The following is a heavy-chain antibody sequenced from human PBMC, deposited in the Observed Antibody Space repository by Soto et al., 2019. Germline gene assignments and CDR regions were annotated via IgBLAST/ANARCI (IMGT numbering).Heavy chain of an antibody. CDR2: ISASGATT. V-gene: IGHV3-23*01. D-gene: IGHD2-2*01. CDR3: AKWPDTVVEAALAGGAFDI. Sequence: GGSLRLSCAASGFSFSTYALTWVRLAPGKGLEWVSGISASGATTYYADSVKGRFTISRDNSKNTVFLQMTSLRAEDTGLYYCAKWPDTVVEAALAGGAFDIWGQGTMVTVSS. J-gene: IGHJ3*02. CDR1: GFSFSTYA.